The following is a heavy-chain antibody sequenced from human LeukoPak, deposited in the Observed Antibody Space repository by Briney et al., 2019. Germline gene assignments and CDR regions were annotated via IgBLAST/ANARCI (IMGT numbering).Heavy chain of an antibody. Sequence: GESLKISCKGSGYPFSSYWIGWVRQMPGKGLEWMGIIYPGDYDTRYSPSLQGQVSISVDTSICTAYLQWCSLKASDTAIYYCARKNDFRLDYWGQGTLVTASS. V-gene: IGHV5-51*01. CDR1: GYPFSSYW. CDR2: IYPGDYDT. J-gene: IGHJ4*02. CDR3: ARKNDFRLDY. D-gene: IGHD3-3*01.